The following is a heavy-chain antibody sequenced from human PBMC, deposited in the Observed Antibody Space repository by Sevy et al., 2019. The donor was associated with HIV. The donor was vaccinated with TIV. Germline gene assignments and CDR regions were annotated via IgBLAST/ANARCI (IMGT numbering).Heavy chain of an antibody. CDR2: INPSGGST. V-gene: IGHV1-46*01. J-gene: IGHJ5*02. CDR1: GYTFTSYY. CDR3: AREGGEEDSNSWYWFDP. Sequence: ASVKVSCKASGYTFTSYYMHWVRQAPGQGLEWMGIINPSGGSTSYAQKFQGRVTMTRDTSTSTVYMELSSLRSEDTAVYYCAREGGEEDSNSWYWFDPWGQGTLVTVSS. D-gene: IGHD6-13*01.